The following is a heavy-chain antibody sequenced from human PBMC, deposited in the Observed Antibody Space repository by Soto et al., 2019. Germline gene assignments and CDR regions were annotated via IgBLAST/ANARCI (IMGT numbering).Heavy chain of an antibody. D-gene: IGHD5-18*01. Sequence: QVQLQQWGAGLLKPSETLSLTCAVYGVSFSDYYWSWVRQPPGKGLEWIGEINHSGSTNYNVSLKGRVTISVDTSKNQFSLKLRSVTAADTAMYYCAGFFGYKYGRVDPWGQGTQVTVPS. V-gene: IGHV4-34*01. J-gene: IGHJ5*02. CDR3: AGFFGYKYGRVDP. CDR1: GVSFSDYY. CDR2: INHSGST.